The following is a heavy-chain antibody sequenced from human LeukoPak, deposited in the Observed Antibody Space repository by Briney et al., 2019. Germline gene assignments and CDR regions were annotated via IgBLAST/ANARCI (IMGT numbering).Heavy chain of an antibody. CDR2: ISGSGGST. Sequence: GGSLRLSCAASGFTFRSYAMSWVRQAPGMGLEWVSAISGSGGSTYYADSVKGRFTISRDNSKNTLYLQMNSLRAEDTAVYYCAKDIQYGSGSYYLVGNAWGQGTLVTVSS. CDR3: AKDIQYGSGSYYLVGNA. D-gene: IGHD3-10*01. V-gene: IGHV3-23*01. J-gene: IGHJ5*02. CDR1: GFTFRSYA.